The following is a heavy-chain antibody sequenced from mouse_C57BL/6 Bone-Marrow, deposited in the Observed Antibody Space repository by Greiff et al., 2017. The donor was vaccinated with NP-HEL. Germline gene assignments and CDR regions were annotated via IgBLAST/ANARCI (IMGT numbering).Heavy chain of an antibody. CDR1: GYTFTSYW. Sequence: QVQLQQPGAELVKPGASVKMSCKASGYTFTSYWITWVKQRPGQGLEWIGDIYPGSGSTNYNEKFKSKATLTVDTSYSTAYMQLSILTSEDAAVYYCARGGYGSSWAWFAYWGQGTLVTVSA. CDR2: IYPGSGST. CDR3: ARGGYGSSWAWFAY. D-gene: IGHD1-1*01. J-gene: IGHJ3*01. V-gene: IGHV1-55*01.